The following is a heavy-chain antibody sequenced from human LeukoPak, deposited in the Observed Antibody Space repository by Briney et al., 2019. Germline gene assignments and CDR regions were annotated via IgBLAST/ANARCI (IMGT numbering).Heavy chain of an antibody. CDR2: ISGSGGST. V-gene: IGHV3-23*01. Sequence: GGSLRLSCAASGFTFSSYAMSWVRQAPGKGLEWVSAISGSGGSTYYADSVKGRFTTSRDNSKNTLYLQMNSLRAEDTAVYYCAKTMVRGVIITSPFDYWGQGTLVTVSS. CDR1: GFTFSSYA. CDR3: AKTMVRGVIITSPFDY. D-gene: IGHD3-10*01. J-gene: IGHJ4*02.